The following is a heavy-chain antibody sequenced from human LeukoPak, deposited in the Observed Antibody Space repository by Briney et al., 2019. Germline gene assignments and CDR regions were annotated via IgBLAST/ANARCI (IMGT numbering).Heavy chain of an antibody. D-gene: IGHD1-1*01. J-gene: IGHJ4*02. V-gene: IGHV1-2*04. CDR2: INPNSGGT. CDR1: GYTFTGYY. Sequence: PGASVKVSCKASGYTFTGYYMHWVRQAPGQGLEWMGWINPNSGGTNYAQKFQGWVTMTRDTSISTAYMELSRLRSDDTAVYYRARALLERRGEFDYWGQGTLVTVSS. CDR3: ARALLERRGEFDY.